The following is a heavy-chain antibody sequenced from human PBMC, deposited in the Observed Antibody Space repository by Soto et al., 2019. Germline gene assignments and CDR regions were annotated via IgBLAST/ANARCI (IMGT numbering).Heavy chain of an antibody. J-gene: IGHJ4*02. Sequence: QVQLVESGGGVVQPGRSLRLSCAASGFTFSSYAMHWVRQAPGKGLEWVAVISYDGSNKYYADSVKGRFTISRDNSKNTLYLQMNSLRAEDTAVYYCARSPWALQQLVRRRSHFDYWGQGTLVTVSS. CDR1: GFTFSSYA. CDR3: ARSPWALQQLVRRRSHFDY. CDR2: ISYDGSNK. V-gene: IGHV3-30-3*01. D-gene: IGHD6-6*01.